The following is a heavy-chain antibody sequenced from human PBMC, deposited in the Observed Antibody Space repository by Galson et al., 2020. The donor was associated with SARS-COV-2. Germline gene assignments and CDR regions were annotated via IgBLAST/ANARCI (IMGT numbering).Heavy chain of an antibody. CDR3: ARVPWSLCSSTSCYPEYFDY. CDR1: GFTFSSYS. D-gene: IGHD2-2*01. V-gene: IGHV3-21*01. CDR2: ISSSSSYI. Sequence: GGSLRLSCAASGFTFSSYSMNWVRQAPGKGLEWVSSISSSSSYIYYADSVKGRFTISRDNAKNSLYLQMNSLRAEDTAVYYCARVPWSLCSSTSCYPEYFDYWGQGTLVTVSS. J-gene: IGHJ4*02.